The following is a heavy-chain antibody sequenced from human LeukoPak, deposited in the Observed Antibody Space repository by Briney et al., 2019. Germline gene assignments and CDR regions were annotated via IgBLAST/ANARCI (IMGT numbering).Heavy chain of an antibody. CDR3: ARDLRLGTSLLYHAFDI. CDR1: GFTFSSYW. V-gene: IGHV3-7*01. D-gene: IGHD2-2*02. J-gene: IGHJ3*02. Sequence: HPGGSLRLSCAASGFTFSSYWMSWVRQAPGKGREWVANIKQDGSEKYYVDSVKGRFTISRDNAKNSLYLQMNSLRAEDTAVYYCARDLRLGTSLLYHAFDIWGQGTMVTVSS. CDR2: IKQDGSEK.